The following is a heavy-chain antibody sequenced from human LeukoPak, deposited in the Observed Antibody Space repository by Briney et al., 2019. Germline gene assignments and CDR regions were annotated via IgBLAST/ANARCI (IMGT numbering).Heavy chain of an antibody. CDR2: IYYSGST. V-gene: IGHV4-59*01. Sequence: SETLSLTCTVSGGSISSYYWSWIRQPPGKGLEWIGSIYYSGSTNYSPSLKSRVTISVDTSKNQFSLKLSSVTAADTAVYYCAREDSYSGVVPWGQGTLVTVSS. J-gene: IGHJ5*02. D-gene: IGHD3-3*01. CDR3: AREDSYSGVVP. CDR1: GGSISSYY.